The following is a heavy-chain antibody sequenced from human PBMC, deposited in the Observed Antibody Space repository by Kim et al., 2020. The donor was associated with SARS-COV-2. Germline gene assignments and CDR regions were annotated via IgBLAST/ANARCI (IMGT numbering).Heavy chain of an antibody. Sequence: GGSLRLSCAASGFTFSSYGMHWVRQAPGKGLEWVAVIWYDGSNKYYADSVKGRFTISRDNSKNTLYLQMNSLRAEDTAVYYCARDMGIESSWFDYWGQGTLVTVSS. CDR2: IWYDGSNK. V-gene: IGHV3-33*01. D-gene: IGHD6-13*01. CDR3: ARDMGIESSWFDY. J-gene: IGHJ4*02. CDR1: GFTFSSYG.